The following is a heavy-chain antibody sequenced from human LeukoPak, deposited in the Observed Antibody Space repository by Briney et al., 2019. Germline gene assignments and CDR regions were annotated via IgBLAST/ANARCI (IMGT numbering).Heavy chain of an antibody. CDR2: ISSSSSYI. J-gene: IGHJ4*02. D-gene: IGHD4-17*01. V-gene: IGHV3-21*01. Sequence: GGSLRLSCAASGFTFSSYSMNWVRQAPGKGLEWVSSISSSSSYIYYADSVKGRFTISRDNAKNSLYLQMNSLRAEDTAVYYCARESMSPTTVTTYYFDYWGQGTLVTVSS. CDR3: ARESMSPTTVTTYYFDY. CDR1: GFTFSSYS.